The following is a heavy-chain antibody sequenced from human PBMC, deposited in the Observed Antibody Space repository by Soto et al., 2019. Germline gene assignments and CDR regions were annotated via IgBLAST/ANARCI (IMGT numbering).Heavy chain of an antibody. CDR3: ARALTYYDFWTAFYGMDV. D-gene: IGHD3-3*01. V-gene: IGHV3-48*03. CDR1: GFPFSSYA. CDR2: ISSSGSTI. J-gene: IGHJ6*02. Sequence: GGSLTLSCAASGFPFSSYAMSLVRPAPGKGLEWVSYISSSGSTIYYADSVKGRFTISRDNAKNSLYLQMNSLRAEDTAVYYCARALTYYDFWTAFYGMDVWGQGNTVTVSS.